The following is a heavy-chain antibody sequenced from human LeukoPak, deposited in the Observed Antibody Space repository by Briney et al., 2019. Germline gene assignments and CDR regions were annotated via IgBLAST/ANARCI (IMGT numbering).Heavy chain of an antibody. D-gene: IGHD2-2*01. CDR3: ARRGYCSSTSCYEYWFDP. J-gene: IGHJ5*02. CDR1: GGSISSSSYY. Sequence: SETLSLTCTLSGGSISSSSYYWGWIRQPPGNGLEWIGIIYYSGSTYYNPSLKSRLTISVDTSKNQFSLKLSSVTATDTAVYYCARRGYCSSTSCYEYWFDPWGQGTLVTVSS. CDR2: IYYSGST. V-gene: IGHV4-39*01.